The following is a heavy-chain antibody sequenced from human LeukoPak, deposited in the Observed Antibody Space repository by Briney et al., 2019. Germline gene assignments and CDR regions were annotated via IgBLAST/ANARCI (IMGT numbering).Heavy chain of an antibody. CDR2: ISYDGSNK. D-gene: IGHD3-10*01. CDR3: ARALQPLLLWFGELND. V-gene: IGHV3-30*04. CDR1: GFTFSSYA. Sequence: GGSLRLSCAASGFTFSSYAMHWVRQAPGKGLEGVAVISYDGSNKYYADSVKGRFTISRDNSKNTLYLQMNSLRAEDTAVYYCARALQPLLLWFGELNDWGQATLVTVSS. J-gene: IGHJ4*02.